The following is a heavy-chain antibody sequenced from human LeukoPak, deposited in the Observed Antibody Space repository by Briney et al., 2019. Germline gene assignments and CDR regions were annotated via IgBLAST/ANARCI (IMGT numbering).Heavy chain of an antibody. J-gene: IGHJ5*02. Sequence: ASVKVSCKASGYTFTGYYMHWVRQAPGQGLEWMGWINPNSGGTNYAQKFQGRVTMTRDTSISTAYMELSRLRSDDTAVYYCARGPHSRYCSSTSCYTGNWFDPWGQGTLVTVSS. V-gene: IGHV1-2*02. CDR1: GYTFTGYY. CDR3: ARGPHSRYCSSTSCYTGNWFDP. D-gene: IGHD2-2*02. CDR2: INPNSGGT.